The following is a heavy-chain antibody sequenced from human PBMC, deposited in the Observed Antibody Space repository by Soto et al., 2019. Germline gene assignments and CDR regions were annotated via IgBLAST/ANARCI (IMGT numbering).Heavy chain of an antibody. V-gene: IGHV4-39*07. J-gene: IGHJ4*02. D-gene: IGHD5-12*01. Sequence: ASETLSLTCTVSGGSISSSSYYWGLIRQPPGKGLEWIGSIYYSGSTYYNPSLKSRVTISVDTSKNQFSLKLSSVTAADTAVYYCAAGGGLPRYYWGQGTLVTVSS. CDR2: IYYSGST. CDR1: GGSISSSSYY. CDR3: AAGGGLPRYY.